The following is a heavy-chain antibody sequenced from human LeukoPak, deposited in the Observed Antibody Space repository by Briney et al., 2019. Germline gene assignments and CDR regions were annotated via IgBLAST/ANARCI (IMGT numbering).Heavy chain of an antibody. D-gene: IGHD6-19*01. V-gene: IGHV3-30*18. CDR2: ISYDGSNK. CDR3: AKGPRASGCTYFDY. Sequence: GGSLKLSCAASGFTFSSYGMHWVRQAPGKGLEWVAVISYDGSNKYYADSVKGRFTISRDNSKNTLYLQMNSLRVEDTAVYYCAKGPRASGCTYFDYWGQGTLVTVS. CDR1: GFTFSSYG. J-gene: IGHJ4*02.